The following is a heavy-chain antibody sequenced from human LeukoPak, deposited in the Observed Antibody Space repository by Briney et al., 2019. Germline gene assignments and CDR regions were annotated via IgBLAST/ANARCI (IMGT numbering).Heavy chain of an antibody. D-gene: IGHD3-10*01. J-gene: IGHJ5*02. CDR3: ARLMRHLQLVRGVLWFDP. CDR2: INHDGST. V-gene: IGHV4-34*01. Sequence: SETLSLTCAVSGESFSDSYWSWIRQPPGMGLEWIGEINHDGSTNYTPSLKSRVTISLDTSKNQFSLKLTSVTAADTAVYYCARLMRHLQLVRGVLWFDPWGQGTLVIVSS. CDR1: GESFSDSY.